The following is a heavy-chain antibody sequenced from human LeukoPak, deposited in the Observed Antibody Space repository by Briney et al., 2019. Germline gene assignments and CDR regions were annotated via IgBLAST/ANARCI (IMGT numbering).Heavy chain of an antibody. CDR1: GFTFDDYA. J-gene: IGHJ6*02. Sequence: PGRSLRLSCAASGFTFDDYAMHWVRHAPGKGLEWVSGISWNSGSIGYADSVKGRFTISRDNAKNSLYLQMNSLRAEDTAVYYCAKDTAVAQLYGMDVWGQGTTVTVSS. V-gene: IGHV3-9*01. D-gene: IGHD6-19*01. CDR3: AKDTAVAQLYGMDV. CDR2: ISWNSGSI.